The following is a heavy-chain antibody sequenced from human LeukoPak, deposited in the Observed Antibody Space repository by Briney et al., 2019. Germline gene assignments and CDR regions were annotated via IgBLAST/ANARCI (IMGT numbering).Heavy chain of an antibody. D-gene: IGHD5-18*01. J-gene: IGHJ4*02. CDR3: ARTVRSYGPFYFDY. CDR1: GGSISSYY. Sequence: SETLSLTCTVSGGSISSYYRSWIRQPPGKGLEWIGYIYYSGSTNYNPSLKSRVTISVDTSKNQFSLKLSSVPAADTAVYYCARTVRSYGPFYFDYWGQGTLVTVSS. CDR2: IYYSGST. V-gene: IGHV4-59*01.